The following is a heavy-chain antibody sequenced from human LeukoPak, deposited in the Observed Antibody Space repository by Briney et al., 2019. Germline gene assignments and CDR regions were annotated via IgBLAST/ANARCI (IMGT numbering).Heavy chain of an antibody. CDR1: GFTFGDYA. Sequence: GGSLRLSCTASGFTFGDYAMSWDRQAPGKGLEWVGFIRSKAYGGTTEYAASVKGRFTISRDDSKSIAYLQMNSLKTEDTAVYYCTRARDYFDYWGQGTLVTVSS. CDR2: IRSKAYGGTT. V-gene: IGHV3-49*04. J-gene: IGHJ4*02. CDR3: TRARDYFDY. D-gene: IGHD6-6*01.